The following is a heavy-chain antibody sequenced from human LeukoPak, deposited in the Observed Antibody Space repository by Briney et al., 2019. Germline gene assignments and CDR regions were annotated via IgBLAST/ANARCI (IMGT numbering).Heavy chain of an antibody. CDR2: IYYSGST. Sequence: PSETLSLTCTVSGGSISSSSYYWGWIRQPPGKGLEWIGSIYYSGSTYYNPSLKSRVTISVDTSKNQFSLKLSSVTAADTAVYYCARLRATPDKYYYDSSGYSDYWGQGTLVTVSS. CDR1: GGSISSSSYY. V-gene: IGHV4-39*01. CDR3: ARLRATPDKYYYDSSGYSDY. J-gene: IGHJ4*02. D-gene: IGHD3-22*01.